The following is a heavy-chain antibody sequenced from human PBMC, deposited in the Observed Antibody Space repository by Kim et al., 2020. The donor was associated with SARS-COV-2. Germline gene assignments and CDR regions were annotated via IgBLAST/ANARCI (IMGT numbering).Heavy chain of an antibody. CDR2: ISYDGSNK. J-gene: IGHJ6*02. CDR1: GFTFSSYG. D-gene: IGHD2-15*01. Sequence: GGSLRLSCAASGFTFSSYGMHWVRLAPGKGLEWVAVISYDGSNKCYADSVKGRFTISRDNSKNTLYLQMNSLRAEDTAVYYCAKSAPDCSGGSCYYGPYYYYYGMDVWGQGTTVTVSS. CDR3: AKSAPDCSGGSCYYGPYYYYYGMDV. V-gene: IGHV3-30*18.